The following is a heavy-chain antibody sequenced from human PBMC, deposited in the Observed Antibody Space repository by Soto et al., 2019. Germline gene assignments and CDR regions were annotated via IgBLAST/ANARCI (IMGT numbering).Heavy chain of an antibody. CDR3: ARVSKDYYDSSGYYYPNGYYFDY. CDR1: GGSISSYY. V-gene: IGHV4-59*01. D-gene: IGHD3-22*01. Sequence: PSETLSLTCTVSGGSISSYYWSWIRQPPGKGLEWIGYIYYSGSTNYNPSLKSRVTISVDTSKNQFSLKLSSVTAADTAVYYCARVSKDYYDSSGYYYPNGYYFDYWGQGTLVTVSS. J-gene: IGHJ4*02. CDR2: IYYSGST.